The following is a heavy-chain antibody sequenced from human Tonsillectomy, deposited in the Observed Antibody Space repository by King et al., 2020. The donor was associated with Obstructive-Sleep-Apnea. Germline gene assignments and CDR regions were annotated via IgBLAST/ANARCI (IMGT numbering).Heavy chain of an antibody. CDR1: GFTFGDYA. CDR2: IRSKAYGGTQ. D-gene: IGHD6-19*01. Sequence: VQLVESGGGLVQPGRSLKLSCTASGFTFGDYAMSWFRQAPGKGLEWVGFIRSKAYGGTQEYAASVKGRFTISRDDSKSIAYLQMNSLKTEATAVYYCTGEDGPVAVAGTWALDYWGRGTLVTVSS. J-gene: IGHJ4*02. V-gene: IGHV3-49*03. CDR3: TGEDGPVAVAGTWALDY.